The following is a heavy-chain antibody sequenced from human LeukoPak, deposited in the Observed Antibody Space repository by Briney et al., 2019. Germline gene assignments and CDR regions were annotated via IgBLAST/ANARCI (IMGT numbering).Heavy chain of an antibody. J-gene: IGHJ6*02. CDR1: GGSMSSYY. CDR2: IYYSGST. V-gene: IGHV4-59*08. D-gene: IGHD3-10*01. Sequence: SETLSLTCTVSGGSMSSYYWSWIRQPPGKGLEWIGYIYYSGSTNYNPSLKSRVTISVDTSKNQFSLKLSSVTAADTAVYYCARQLLWFGESQPHCMDVWGQGTTVTVSS. CDR3: ARQLLWFGESQPHCMDV.